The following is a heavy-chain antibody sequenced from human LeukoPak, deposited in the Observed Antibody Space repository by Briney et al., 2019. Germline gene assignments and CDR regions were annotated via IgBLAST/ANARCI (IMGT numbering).Heavy chain of an antibody. CDR1: GFTFSSYG. J-gene: IGHJ4*02. CDR2: IRYDGSNR. V-gene: IGHV3-30*02. CDR3: AKGGRITMLRGVQRDHYFDY. D-gene: IGHD3-10*01. Sequence: SGGSLRLSCGVSGFTFSSYGMHWVRQAPGKGLERVAYIRYDGSNRHYADSVKGRFTISRDNSKNTLYLQMNSLRVEDTAVYYRAKGGRITMLRGVQRDHYFDYWGQGTLVTVSS.